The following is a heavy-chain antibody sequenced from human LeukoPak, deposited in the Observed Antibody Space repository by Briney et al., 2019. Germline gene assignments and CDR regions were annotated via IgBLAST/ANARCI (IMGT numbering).Heavy chain of an antibody. CDR3: ARDSSSGVYFDY. Sequence: SDTLSLTCTVSGGSISSSSSYWGWIRPPPGKGLEWVGSIFYRWTTYYNASLKSRVTISVDTSKNRFSLNLQSVTAADTAAYYCARDSSSGVYFDYWGQGTLVTVSS. J-gene: IGHJ4*02. V-gene: IGHV4-39*07. CDR2: IFYRWTT. D-gene: IGHD6-6*01. CDR1: GGSISSSSSY.